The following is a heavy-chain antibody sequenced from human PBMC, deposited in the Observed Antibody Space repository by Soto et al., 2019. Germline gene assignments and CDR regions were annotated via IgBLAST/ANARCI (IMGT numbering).Heavy chain of an antibody. CDR3: ARDTAAGSGPGGNRVRRFDP. V-gene: IGHV1-69*13. D-gene: IGHD6-13*01. CDR1: GGTFSSYA. CDR2: IIPIFGTA. Sequence: SVKVSCKASGGTFSSYAISWVRQAPGQGLEWMGGIIPIFGTANYAQKFQGRVTITADESTSTAYMELSSLRSEDTAVYYCARDTAAGSGPGGNRVRRFDPWGQGTLVTVSS. J-gene: IGHJ5*02.